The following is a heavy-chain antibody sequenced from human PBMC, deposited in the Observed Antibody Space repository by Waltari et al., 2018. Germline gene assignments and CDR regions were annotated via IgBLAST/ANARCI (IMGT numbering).Heavy chain of an antibody. CDR2: IYPGDGDT. Sequence: EVELVQSGAEVKKPGESLKISCRGSGYRFSDRWIGWLRQMPRKDLEWIGVIYPGDGDTKYSPSFQGQVTMSADKSVNTAYLEWNSLKASDSALYYCVRQDSSAWYLVYWGQGTLVTVSS. CDR1: GYRFSDRW. CDR3: VRQDSSAWYLVY. J-gene: IGHJ4*02. D-gene: IGHD6-19*01. V-gene: IGHV5-51*01.